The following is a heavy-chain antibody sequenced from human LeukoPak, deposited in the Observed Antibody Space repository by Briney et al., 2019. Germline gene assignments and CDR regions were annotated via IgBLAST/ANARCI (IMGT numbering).Heavy chain of an antibody. Sequence: SVKVSCKASGYTFTTYYMHWVRQAPGQGLEWMGGIIPIFGTANYAQKFQGRVTITADESTSTAYMELSSLRSEDTAVYYCARDGELLSGGNWGQGTLVTVSS. CDR3: ARDGELLSGGN. CDR1: GYTFTTYY. J-gene: IGHJ4*02. D-gene: IGHD1-26*01. CDR2: IIPIFGTA. V-gene: IGHV1-69*13.